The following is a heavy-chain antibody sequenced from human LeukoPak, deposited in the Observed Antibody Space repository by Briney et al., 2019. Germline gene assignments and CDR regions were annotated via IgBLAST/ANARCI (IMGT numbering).Heavy chain of an antibody. V-gene: IGHV3-30*04. CDR3: ASADFYGSGSYYSGSCDY. D-gene: IGHD3-10*01. CDR1: GFSFSSYA. J-gene: IGHJ4*02. CDR2: ISYDGNKE. Sequence: GGSLRLSCAASGFSFSSYAMHWVRQAPGKGLEGVAVISYDGNKEYYTDSVKGRFTISRGNSKNTLYLQMNSLRTEDTAVYYCASADFYGSGSYYSGSCDYWGQGTLVTVSS.